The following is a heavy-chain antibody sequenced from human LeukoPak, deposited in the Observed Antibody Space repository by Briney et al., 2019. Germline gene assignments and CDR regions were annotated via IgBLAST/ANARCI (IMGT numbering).Heavy chain of an antibody. CDR1: GGSISSYY. V-gene: IGHV4-59*08. Sequence: SETLSLACTVSGGSISSYYWSWIRQPPGKGLEWIGYIYYSGSTNYNPSLKSRVTISVDTSKNQFSLKLSSVTAADTAVYYCAGQLRPTGPPDYWGQGTLVTVSS. CDR2: IYYSGST. CDR3: AGQLRPTGPPDY. D-gene: IGHD4-17*01. J-gene: IGHJ4*02.